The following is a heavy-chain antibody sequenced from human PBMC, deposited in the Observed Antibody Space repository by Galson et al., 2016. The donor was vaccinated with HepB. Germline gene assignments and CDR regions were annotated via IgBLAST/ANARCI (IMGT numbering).Heavy chain of an antibody. CDR2: IKSKIDGGTT. V-gene: IGHV3-15*01. CDR3: TTMLAYCSSTSC. D-gene: IGHD2-2*01. CDR1: GLTFNNAW. J-gene: IGHJ4*02. Sequence: SLRLSCAASGLTFNNAWMTWVRQAQGKGLEWVGRIKSKIDGGTTEYAESVEGRFTISTDDSKNTVYLQMHSLITEDTAVYYCTTMLAYCSSTSCWGQGTLVTVSP.